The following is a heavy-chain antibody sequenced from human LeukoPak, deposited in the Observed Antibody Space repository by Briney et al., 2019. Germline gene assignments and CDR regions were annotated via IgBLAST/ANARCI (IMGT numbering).Heavy chain of an antibody. CDR3: ALSSGNYAIPFDY. CDR2: TKQDGSEK. J-gene: IGHJ4*02. V-gene: IGHV3-7*01. CDR1: GFTFSRYW. D-gene: IGHD1-26*01. Sequence: GGSLTLSCAASGFTFSRYWMSWDRQAPGKGLEWVANTKQDGSEKYYLESVKGRFTISRDNAKNSLYLHMNSLRGEDTAVYYCALSSGNYAIPFDYWGQGTLVTVSS.